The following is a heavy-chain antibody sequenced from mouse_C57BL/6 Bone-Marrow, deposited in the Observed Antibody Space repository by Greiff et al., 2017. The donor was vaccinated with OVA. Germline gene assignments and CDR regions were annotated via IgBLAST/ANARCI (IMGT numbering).Heavy chain of an antibody. CDR2: ISYDGSN. D-gene: IGHD2-3*01. CDR1: GYSITSGYY. Sequence: DVQLVESGPGLVKPSQSLSLTCSVTGYSITSGYYWNWIRQFPGNKLEWMGYISYDGSNIYNPSLKNRISITRDTSKNQFFLKLNSVTTEDTATYYCARFYCYWYFDVWGTGTTVTVSS. V-gene: IGHV3-6*01. CDR3: ARFYCYWYFDV. J-gene: IGHJ1*03.